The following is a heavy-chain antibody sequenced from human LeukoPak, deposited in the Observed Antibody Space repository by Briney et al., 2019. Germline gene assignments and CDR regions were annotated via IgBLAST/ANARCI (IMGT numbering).Heavy chain of an antibody. V-gene: IGHV4-34*01. Sequence: SETLSLTCAVYGGSFSGYYWSWIRQPPGKGLEWIGEINHSGSTNYNPSLKSRVTISVDTSKNQFSLKLSSVTAADTAVYYCARESSSWPSYWGQGTLVTVSS. CDR3: ARESSSWPSY. J-gene: IGHJ4*02. D-gene: IGHD6-13*01. CDR1: GGSFSGYY. CDR2: INHSGST.